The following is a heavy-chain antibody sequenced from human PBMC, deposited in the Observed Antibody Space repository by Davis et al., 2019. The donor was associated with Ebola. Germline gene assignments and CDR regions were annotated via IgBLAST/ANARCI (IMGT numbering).Heavy chain of an antibody. J-gene: IGHJ6*04. D-gene: IGHD3-9*01. V-gene: IGHV3-48*02. CDR1: GFSFSGHS. CDR2: ISSSIRTI. CDR3: ARSLTYYDILTENYYYYGMDV. Sequence: RGSLRLSCAASGFSFSGHSMNWVCQAPGNGLEWVSYISSSIRTIYYADSGKGRFTIPRDNAKNSLYLQMNSLIDEDTAVYYCARSLTYYDILTENYYYYGMDVWGKGTTVTVSS.